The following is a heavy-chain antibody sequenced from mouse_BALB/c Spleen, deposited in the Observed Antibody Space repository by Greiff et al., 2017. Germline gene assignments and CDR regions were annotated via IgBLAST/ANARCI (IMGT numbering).Heavy chain of an antibody. V-gene: IGHV5-4*02. CDR2: ISDGGSYT. D-gene: IGHD2-14*01. CDR1: GFTFSDYY. Sequence: DVKLVESGGGLVKPGGSLKLSCAASGFTFSDYYMYWVRQTPEKRLEWVATISDGGSYTYYPDSVKGRFTISRDNAKNNLYLQMSSLKSEDTAMYYCARGRYDGFDYWGQGTTLTVSS. CDR3: ARGRYDGFDY. J-gene: IGHJ2*01.